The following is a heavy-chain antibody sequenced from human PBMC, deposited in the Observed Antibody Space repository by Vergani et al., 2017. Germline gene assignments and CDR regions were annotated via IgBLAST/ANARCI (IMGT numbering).Heavy chain of an antibody. V-gene: IGHV3-23*01. CDR2: ISGSGGST. CDR3: ANLPLVPHYYYYMDV. J-gene: IGHJ6*03. D-gene: IGHD3-16*01. Sequence: EVQLLESGGGLVQPGGSLRLSCAASGFTFSSYAMSWVRQAPGEGLEWVSAISGSGGSTYYADSVKGRFTISRDNSKNTLYLQMNSLRAEDTAVYYCANLPLVPHYYYYMDVWGKGTTVTVSS. CDR1: GFTFSSYA.